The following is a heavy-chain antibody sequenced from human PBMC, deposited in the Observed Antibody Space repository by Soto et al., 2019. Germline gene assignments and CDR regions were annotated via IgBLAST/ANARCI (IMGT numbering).Heavy chain of an antibody. D-gene: IGHD4-17*01. CDR2: IYWNDDK. Sequence: SGPTLVNPTQTLTLTCTFSGFSLSTSGVGVGWIRQPPGKALEWLALIYWNDDKRYSPSLKSRLTITEDTSKNQVVLTMTNMDPVDTATYYCAHRIPSPTVDNWFDPWGQGTLVTVSS. CDR1: GFSLSTSGVG. J-gene: IGHJ5*02. CDR3: AHRIPSPTVDNWFDP. V-gene: IGHV2-5*01.